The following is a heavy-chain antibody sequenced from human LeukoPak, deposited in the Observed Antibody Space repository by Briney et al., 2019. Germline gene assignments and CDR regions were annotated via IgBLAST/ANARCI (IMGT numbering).Heavy chain of an antibody. Sequence: ASVKVSCQASGYTFRNYGISWVRQVPGQGLEWVAWISVYTGETDYSQKFQGRVTLTTDTSTSTAYMEMRSLRSEDTAVYYCAADLPSFTFKDYYYYMDVWGKGTTVTVSS. CDR1: GYTFRNYG. D-gene: IGHD2/OR15-2a*01. V-gene: IGHV1-18*01. CDR3: AADLPSFTFKDYYYYMDV. J-gene: IGHJ6*03. CDR2: ISVYTGET.